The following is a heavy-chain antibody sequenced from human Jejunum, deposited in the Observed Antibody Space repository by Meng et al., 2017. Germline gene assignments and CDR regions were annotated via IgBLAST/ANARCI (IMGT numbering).Heavy chain of an antibody. J-gene: IGHJ4*02. CDR2: IYWDDDK. Sequence: QITLKESCATLVKPTPARTLTCLFSGCALPSTVVGVAWIRQPPGNALEWLALIYWDDDKRYCPSLRNRLTITRDTSKNQVVLTMTNMDPVDTATYYCAHRTTVTHVDYWGQGTLVTVSS. V-gene: IGHV2-5*02. CDR3: AHRTTVTHVDY. D-gene: IGHD4-17*01. CDR1: GCALPSTVVG.